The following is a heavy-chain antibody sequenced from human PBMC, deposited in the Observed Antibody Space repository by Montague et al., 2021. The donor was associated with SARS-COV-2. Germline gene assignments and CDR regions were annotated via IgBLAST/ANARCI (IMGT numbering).Heavy chain of an antibody. Sequence: SETLSLTCSVSGGSISSDYWSWIRQSPGKGLEWIGYIYYRGATNYNPSLKSRVTFSIDTSKNQFSLKLISVTAADTAVYFCAREDRWNWFDPWGQGVLAIVSS. V-gene: IGHV4-59*01. CDR3: AREDRWNWFDP. CDR2: IYYRGAT. J-gene: IGHJ5*02. D-gene: IGHD5-24*01. CDR1: GGSISSDY.